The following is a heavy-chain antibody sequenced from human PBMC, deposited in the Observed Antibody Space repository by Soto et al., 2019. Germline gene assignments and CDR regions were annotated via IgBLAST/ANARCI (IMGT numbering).Heavy chain of an antibody. D-gene: IGHD3-16*01. V-gene: IGHV3-74*01. CDR3: AKGALGSYYFDY. J-gene: IGHJ4*02. Sequence: EVQLVESGGGLFQPGGSLRLSCAASGFTFNNYWIHWVRQAPGKGLVWVSRIKYDATSTNYADSVKGRFSISRDNAKNTVNLQMTGLRGDDTGVYYCAKGALGSYYFDYWGQGTLVTVSS. CDR1: GFTFNNYW. CDR2: IKYDATST.